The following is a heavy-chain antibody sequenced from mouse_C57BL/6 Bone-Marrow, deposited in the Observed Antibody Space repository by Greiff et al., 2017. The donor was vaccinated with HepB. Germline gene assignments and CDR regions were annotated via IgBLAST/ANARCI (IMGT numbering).Heavy chain of an antibody. D-gene: IGHD2-5*01. CDR1: GFTFSDYY. V-gene: IGHV5-12*01. Sequence: EVKLVESGGGLVQPGGSLKLSCAASGFTFSDYYMYWVRQTPEKRLEWVAYISNGGGSTYYPDTVKGRFTISRDNAKNTLYLQMSRLKSEDTAMYYCARHHYSNYYWYFDVWGTGTTVTVSS. CDR2: ISNGGGST. J-gene: IGHJ1*03. CDR3: ARHHYSNYYWYFDV.